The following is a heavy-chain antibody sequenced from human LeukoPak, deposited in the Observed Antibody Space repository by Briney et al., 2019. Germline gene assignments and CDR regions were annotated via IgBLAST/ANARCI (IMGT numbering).Heavy chain of an antibody. CDR1: GFTFSSYA. Sequence: GGSLRLSCAVSGFTFSSYAMTWIRQAPGKGLEWVSTSDRDGNTYYADSVTGRFTISRDNSRNTLYLQMNSLRVEDTAVYYCAKGPVVTLDSWGQGTLVSVSS. CDR3: AKGPVVTLDS. D-gene: IGHD2-21*02. CDR2: SDRDGNT. V-gene: IGHV3-23*01. J-gene: IGHJ4*02.